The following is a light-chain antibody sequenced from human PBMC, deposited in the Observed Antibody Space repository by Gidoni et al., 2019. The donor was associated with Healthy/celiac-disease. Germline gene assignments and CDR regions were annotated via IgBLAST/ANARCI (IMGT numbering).Light chain of an antibody. J-gene: IGKJ2*01. Sequence: DIQMTQSPSTLSASVGDRVTITCRASQSISSWLDWYQHKPGKAPKLLIYKSSSLESGVPSRFSGSGSGTEFTLTLSRLQPDDFATYYCQQYNSYSPMYTFGQXTKLEIK. V-gene: IGKV1-5*03. CDR2: KSS. CDR3: QQYNSYSPMYT. CDR1: QSISSW.